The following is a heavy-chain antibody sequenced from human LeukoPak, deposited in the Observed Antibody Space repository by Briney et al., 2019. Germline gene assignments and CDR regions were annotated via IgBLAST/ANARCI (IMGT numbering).Heavy chain of an antibody. CDR3: AKGYGDYKL. J-gene: IGHJ4*02. Sequence: GGSLRLSCAASGFIFSGYAMSWVRQAPGKGLQWVSVISGSGGSTYYADSVKGRFTISRDNSKNTLYLQMNSLRAEDTAVYYCAKGYGDYKLWGQGTLVTVSS. CDR1: GFIFSGYA. V-gene: IGHV3-23*01. CDR2: ISGSGGST. D-gene: IGHD4-17*01.